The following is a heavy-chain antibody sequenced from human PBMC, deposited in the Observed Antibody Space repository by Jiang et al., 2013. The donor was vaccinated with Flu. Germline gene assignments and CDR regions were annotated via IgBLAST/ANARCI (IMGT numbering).Heavy chain of an antibody. J-gene: IGHJ6*02. CDR1: GFTFSSYG. D-gene: IGHD3-22*01. V-gene: IGHV3-30*18. CDR3: AKEGRDSSGYYGGEGVDYYYYGMDV. Sequence: GRSLRLSCAASGFTFSSYGMHWVRQAPGKGLEWVAVISYDGSNKYYADSVKGRFTISRDNSKNTLYLQMNSLRAEDTAVYYCAKEGRDSSGYYGGEGVDYYYYGMDVWGQGTTVTVSS. CDR2: ISYDGSNK.